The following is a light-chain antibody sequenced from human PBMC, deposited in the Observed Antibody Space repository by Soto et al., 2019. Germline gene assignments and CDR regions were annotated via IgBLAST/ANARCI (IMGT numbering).Light chain of an antibody. V-gene: IGKV3-11*01. Sequence: EIVLTQSPATLSFSPGERATPSCRASQSVSSYLAWYQQKPGQAPRLLIYDASNRATGIPARFSGSGSGTDFTLTISSLEPEDFAVYYCQKRSNWPPITFGQGTKVDI. J-gene: IGKJ1*01. CDR3: QKRSNWPPIT. CDR1: QSVSSY. CDR2: DAS.